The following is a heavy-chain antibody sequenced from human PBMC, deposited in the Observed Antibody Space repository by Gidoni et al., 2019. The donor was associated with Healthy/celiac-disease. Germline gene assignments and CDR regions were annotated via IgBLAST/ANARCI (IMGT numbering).Heavy chain of an antibody. Sequence: QVQLQQWGAGLLKPSETLSLTCAVYGGSFSGYYWRWIRQPPGKGLEWIGEINHSGSTNYNRSLKSRVTIAVDTSKNQFSLKLSSVTAADTAVYYCARGRKARYCSSTSCRDAFDIWGQGTMVTVSS. CDR3: ARGRKARYCSSTSCRDAFDI. D-gene: IGHD2-2*01. J-gene: IGHJ3*02. CDR2: INHSGST. CDR1: GGSFSGYY. V-gene: IGHV4-34*01.